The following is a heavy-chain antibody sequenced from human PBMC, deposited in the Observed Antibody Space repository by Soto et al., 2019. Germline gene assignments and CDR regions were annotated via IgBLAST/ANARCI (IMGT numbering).Heavy chain of an antibody. CDR2: IIPILGIA. J-gene: IGHJ6*03. D-gene: IGHD2-2*01. V-gene: IGHV1-69*02. CDR1: GGTFSSYT. CDR3: ATGGAGYCSSIIFLYYYYYYYMDG. Sequence: SVKVSCKASGGTFSSYTISWVRQAPGQGLEWMGRIIPILGIANYAQKFQGRVTITADKSTSTAYMELSSLRSEDTAVYYCATGGAGYCSSIIFLYYYYYYYMDGWGKGTTVNVSS.